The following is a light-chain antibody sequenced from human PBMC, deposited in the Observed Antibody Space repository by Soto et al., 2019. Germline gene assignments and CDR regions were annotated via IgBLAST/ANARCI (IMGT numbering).Light chain of an antibody. CDR1: QSVYNK. CDR2: GAS. Sequence: EIVMTQSPATLSVSPGERATLSCRASQSVYNKFAWYQQRPGQAPRLLIYGASTRATGIQARFSGGGSGTEFSLTISSLQSEDFAVYYCQQYNDWPMYSFGQGTRLEIK. CDR3: QQYNDWPMYS. J-gene: IGKJ2*01. V-gene: IGKV3-15*01.